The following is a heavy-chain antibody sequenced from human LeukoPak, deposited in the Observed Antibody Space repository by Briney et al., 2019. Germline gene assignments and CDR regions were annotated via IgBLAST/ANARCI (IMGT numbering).Heavy chain of an antibody. Sequence: ASVKVSCKASGYTFTGYYMHWVRQAPGQGLEWMGWINPNSGGTNYAQKFQGRVIMTRDTSISTAYMELSRLRSDDTALYFCARGMITFGGFRYWGQGSLVTVSS. CDR2: INPNSGGT. CDR1: GYTFTGYY. J-gene: IGHJ4*02. D-gene: IGHD3-16*01. CDR3: ARGMITFGGFRY. V-gene: IGHV1-2*02.